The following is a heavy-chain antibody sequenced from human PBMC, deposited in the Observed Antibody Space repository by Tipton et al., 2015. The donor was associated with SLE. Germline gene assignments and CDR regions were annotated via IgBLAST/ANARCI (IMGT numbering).Heavy chain of an antibody. V-gene: IGHV4-59*01. J-gene: IGHJ6*02. CDR2: IFYSGST. CDR1: GGSISSDY. D-gene: IGHD5-18*01. Sequence: TLSLTCTVSGGSISSDYWTWTRQPPGKGLEWIGSIFYSGSTTYNPSLKSRVTMSVDTPKNQFSLKLTSVTAADTAVYYCARISVDTTMAQRVDYGVDVWGQGTTVIVSS. CDR3: ARISVDTTMAQRVDYGVDV.